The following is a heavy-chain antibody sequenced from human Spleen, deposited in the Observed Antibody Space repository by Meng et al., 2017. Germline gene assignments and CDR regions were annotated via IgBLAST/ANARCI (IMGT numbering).Heavy chain of an antibody. V-gene: IGHV3-21*01. CDR3: ARAWPQSGSYYWDY. CDR2: ISSSSSYI. J-gene: IGHJ4*02. Sequence: GGSLRLSCAASGFTFSSYSMNWVRQAPGKGLEWVSSISSSSSYIYYADSVKGRFTISRDNAKNSLYLQMNSLRAEDTAVYYCARAWPQSGSYYWDYWGQGTLVTVSS. D-gene: IGHD1-26*01. CDR1: GFTFSSYS.